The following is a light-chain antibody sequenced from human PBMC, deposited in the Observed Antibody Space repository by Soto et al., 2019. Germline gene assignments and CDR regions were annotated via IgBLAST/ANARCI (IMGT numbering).Light chain of an antibody. CDR1: SSDVGGYNY. V-gene: IGLV2-14*03. CDR3: NSYTSSSTYV. J-gene: IGLJ1*01. Sequence: QSVLTQPASVSGSPGQLITISCTGTSSDVGGYNYVSWYQHHPGKAPKLMIYDVANRPSGVSNRFSGSKSGNTASLTISGLQAEDEADYYCNSYTSSSTYVFGTGTQLTVL. CDR2: DVA.